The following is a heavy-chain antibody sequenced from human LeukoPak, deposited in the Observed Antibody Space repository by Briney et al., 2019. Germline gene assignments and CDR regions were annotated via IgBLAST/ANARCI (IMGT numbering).Heavy chain of an antibody. J-gene: IGHJ3*02. Sequence: SQTLSLTCTVSGGSLSSGGYYWGWLRQHPGRGLGWIGYIYESGSTYYNPSLKSRVTISVDTSKNQFSLRLSSVTAADTAVYYCAREGVDTAMAETDDAFDIWGQGTMVTVSS. CDR1: GGSLSSGGYY. CDR2: IYESGST. V-gene: IGHV4-31*03. D-gene: IGHD5-18*01. CDR3: AREGVDTAMAETDDAFDI.